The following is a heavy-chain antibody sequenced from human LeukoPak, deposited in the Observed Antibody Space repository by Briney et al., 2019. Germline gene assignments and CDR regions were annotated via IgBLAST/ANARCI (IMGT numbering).Heavy chain of an antibody. J-gene: IGHJ4*02. Sequence: SETLSLTCTVSGGSISSYYWSWIRQPPGKGLEWIGYIYYSGSTNYNPSLKSRVTISVDTSKNQFSLKLSSVTAADTGVYYCARELYCSGGSCYSFLDYWGQGTLVTVSS. V-gene: IGHV4-59*01. CDR2: IYYSGST. D-gene: IGHD2-15*01. CDR3: ARELYCSGGSCYSFLDY. CDR1: GGSISSYY.